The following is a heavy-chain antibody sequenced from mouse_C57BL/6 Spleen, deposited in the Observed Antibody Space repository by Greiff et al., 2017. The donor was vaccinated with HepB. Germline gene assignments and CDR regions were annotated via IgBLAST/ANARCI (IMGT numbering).Heavy chain of an antibody. J-gene: IGHJ2*01. CDR1: GFTFSDYG. CDR3: ARHLYYGSSYVGY. CDR2: ISSGSSTI. D-gene: IGHD1-1*01. Sequence: EVQLVESGGGLVKPGGSLKLSCAASGFTFSDYGMHWVRQAPEKGLEWVAYISSGSSTIYYADTVKGRFTISRDNAKNTLFLQMTSLRSEDTAMYYCARHLYYGSSYVGYWGQGTTLTVSS. V-gene: IGHV5-17*01.